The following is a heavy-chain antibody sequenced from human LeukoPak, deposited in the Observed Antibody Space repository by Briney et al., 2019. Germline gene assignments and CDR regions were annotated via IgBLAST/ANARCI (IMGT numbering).Heavy chain of an antibody. V-gene: IGHV4-59*08. CDR3: ARYGGSGWVIDN. D-gene: IGHD6-19*01. CDR1: IGPISSDY. CDR2: IYDNGAT. Sequence: SETVSLTCTVWIGPISSDYWTWLRESPTKGLGWIGNIYDNGATSYNPSLERRITTSVDTSKKHFSLKMTSVTAADTAVYYCARYGGSGWVIDNWGQGTLVTVSS. J-gene: IGHJ4*02.